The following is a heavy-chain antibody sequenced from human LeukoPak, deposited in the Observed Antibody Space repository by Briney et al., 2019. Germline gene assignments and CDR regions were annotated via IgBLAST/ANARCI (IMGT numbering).Heavy chain of an antibody. CDR1: GFTFSSYA. D-gene: IGHD5-18*01. CDR2: ISYDGIIK. Sequence: GGSLRLSCAASGFTFSSYAMHWVRQAPGKGLEWVTVISYDGIIKYYADSVKGRFTISRDNSKNTVYLQMNSLRGEDTAVYYCARGRNVDTSMVNDYWGQGTLVTVSS. CDR3: ARGRNVDTSMVNDY. V-gene: IGHV3-30*04. J-gene: IGHJ4*02.